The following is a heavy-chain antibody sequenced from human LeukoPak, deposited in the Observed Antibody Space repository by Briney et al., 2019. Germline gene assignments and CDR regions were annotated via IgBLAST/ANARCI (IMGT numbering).Heavy chain of an antibody. CDR3: TTMYAGGMAV. CDR2: IQSKSDGGAT. D-gene: IGHD2-8*01. Sequence: GGSLRLSCAASGFTFSRYWMHWVRQAPGKGLEWVAQIQSKSDGGATGYAASVKGRFTISRDDSKETLFLQMDSLKTEDTAVYYCTTMYAGGMAVWGHGTTVTVSS. CDR1: GFTFSRYW. V-gene: IGHV3-15*01. J-gene: IGHJ6*02.